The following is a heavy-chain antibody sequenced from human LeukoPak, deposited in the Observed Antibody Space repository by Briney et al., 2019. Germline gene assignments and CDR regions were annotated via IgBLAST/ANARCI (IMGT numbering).Heavy chain of an antibody. CDR3: ARRYYDIFDY. CDR1: GGSFSGYY. CDR2: INHSGST. J-gene: IGHJ4*02. Sequence: SETLSLTCAVYGGSFSGYYWSWIRQPPGKGLEWIGEINHSGSTNYNPSLKSRVTISVDTSKNQFSLKLSSVTAADTAVYYCARRYYDIFDYWGQGTLVTVSS. V-gene: IGHV4-34*01. D-gene: IGHD3-9*01.